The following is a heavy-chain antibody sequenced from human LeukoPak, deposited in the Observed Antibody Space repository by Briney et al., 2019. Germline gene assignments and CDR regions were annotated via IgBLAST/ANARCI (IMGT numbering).Heavy chain of an antibody. D-gene: IGHD4-17*01. CDR1: GYTFTGYY. V-gene: IGHV1-69*05. CDR3: ARDSTVTEAFDI. CDR2: IIPIFGTA. Sequence: SVKVSCKASGYTFTGYYMHWVRQAPGQGLEWMGGIIPIFGTANYAQKFQGRVTITTDESTSTAYIELSSLRSEDTAVYYCARDSTVTEAFDIWGQGTMVTVSS. J-gene: IGHJ3*02.